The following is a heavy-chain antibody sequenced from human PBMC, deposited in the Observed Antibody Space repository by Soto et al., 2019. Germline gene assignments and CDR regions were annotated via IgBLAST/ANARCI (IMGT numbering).Heavy chain of an antibody. V-gene: IGHV3-30*18. J-gene: IGHJ2*01. CDR1: GFTFSSYG. CDR3: AKGGRDKYSSRWTYWYFDL. D-gene: IGHD6-13*01. CDR2: ISYDGSNK. Sequence: QVQLVESGGGVVQPGRSLRLSCAASGFTFSSYGMHWVRQAPGKGLEWVAVISYDGSNKYYEDSVKGRFTISRDNSKNTLDLQMNSLRAEDTAVYYCAKGGRDKYSSRWTYWYFDLWGRGTLVTVSS.